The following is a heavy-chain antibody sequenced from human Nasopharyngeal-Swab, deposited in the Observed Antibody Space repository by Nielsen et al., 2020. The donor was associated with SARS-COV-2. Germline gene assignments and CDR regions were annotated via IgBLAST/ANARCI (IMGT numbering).Heavy chain of an antibody. Sequence: GESLKISCAASGFTFSSYSMNWVRQAPGKGLEWVSSISSSSSYIYYADSVKDRFTISRDNAKNSLYLQMNSLRAEDTAVYYCARSKHSGSYYYGMDVWGQGTTVTVSS. CDR1: GFTFSSYS. CDR3: ARSKHSGSYYYGMDV. D-gene: IGHD1-26*01. V-gene: IGHV3-21*01. CDR2: ISSSSSYI. J-gene: IGHJ6*02.